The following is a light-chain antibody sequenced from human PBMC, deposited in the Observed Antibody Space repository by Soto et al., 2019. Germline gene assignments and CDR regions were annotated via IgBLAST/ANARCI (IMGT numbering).Light chain of an antibody. CDR2: DAS. V-gene: IGKV1-5*01. CDR1: QSISSW. J-gene: IGKJ1*01. Sequence: DIQMTQSPSTLSASVGDRVTITCRASQSISSWLAWYQQKPGKAPKLLIYDASSLESGVPSRFSGSGSGTEFALTMSILQPDDFETYYCQQYNSYSTFGQGTKVEI. CDR3: QQYNSYST.